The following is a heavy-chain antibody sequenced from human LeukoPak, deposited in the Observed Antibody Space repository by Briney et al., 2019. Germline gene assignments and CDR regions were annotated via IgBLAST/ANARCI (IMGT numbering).Heavy chain of an antibody. V-gene: IGHV3-23*01. CDR3: AKAKGIQLWLHSEIDY. J-gene: IGHJ4*02. CDR1: GFTFSSYA. CDR2: FSGSGGST. D-gene: IGHD5-18*01. Sequence: PGGSLRLSCAASGFTFSSYAMSWFGQVPGKGLKWSSAFSGSGGSTYYADSVKGRFTISRDNSKNTLYLQMNSLRAEDTAVYYCAKAKGIQLWLHSEIDYWGQGTLVTVSS.